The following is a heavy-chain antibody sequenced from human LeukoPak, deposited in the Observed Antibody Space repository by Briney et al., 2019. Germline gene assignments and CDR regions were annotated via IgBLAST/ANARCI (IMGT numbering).Heavy chain of an antibody. Sequence: SETLSLTCTVSGGSISSGSYYWTWIRQPAGKGLEWIGRIYTSGSTNYNPSLKSRVTMSVDTSKNQFSLKLSSVTAADTAVYYCARDRYYYDSSGYYYLDYWGQGTLVTVSS. CDR2: IYTSGST. D-gene: IGHD3-22*01. CDR1: GGSISSGSYY. CDR3: ARDRYYYDSSGYYYLDY. V-gene: IGHV4-61*02. J-gene: IGHJ4*02.